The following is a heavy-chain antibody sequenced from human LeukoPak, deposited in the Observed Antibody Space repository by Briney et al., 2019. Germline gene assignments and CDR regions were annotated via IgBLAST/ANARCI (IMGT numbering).Heavy chain of an antibody. J-gene: IGHJ4*02. Sequence: PGGSLRLSCGASGFTFSSFWMHWVRQAPGKGLVWVSPINPDGSTTNYADSVKGRFTVSRDNAKNTLYLQMNSLRAEDTAVYYCAHSWLPTGDWGQGTLVTVSS. D-gene: IGHD6-19*01. CDR3: AHSWLPTGD. V-gene: IGHV3-74*01. CDR2: INPDGSTT. CDR1: GFTFSSFW.